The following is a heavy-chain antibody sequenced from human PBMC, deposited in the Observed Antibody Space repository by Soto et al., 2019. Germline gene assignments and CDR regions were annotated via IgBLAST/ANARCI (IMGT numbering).Heavy chain of an antibody. D-gene: IGHD3-16*01. Sequence: EVQLVESGGGLVQPGGSLRLSCAASGFTFSSYSMNWVRQAPGKGLEWVSYISSSSSTISYADSVKGRFTISRDNAKKSLYRQMSSLRDEDTAVYYCASGGGSDFWAQGTQVAVSS. J-gene: IGHJ4*02. V-gene: IGHV3-48*02. CDR1: GFTFSSYS. CDR2: ISSSSSTI. CDR3: ASGGGSDF.